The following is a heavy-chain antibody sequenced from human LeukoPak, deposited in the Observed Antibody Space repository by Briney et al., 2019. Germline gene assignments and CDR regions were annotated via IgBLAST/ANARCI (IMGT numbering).Heavy chain of an antibody. D-gene: IGHD3-22*01. CDR2: IRSSGSTI. CDR1: GFSFSTYS. Sequence: PGGSLRLSCAASGFSFSTYSMNWVRQAPGKGLEWVSYIRSSGSTIYYADSVKGRFTISRDNAKNPLYLQMNSLRDEDTAVYYCARDPAHSSGPFDCWGQGTLVTVSS. V-gene: IGHV3-48*02. J-gene: IGHJ4*02. CDR3: ARDPAHSSGPFDC.